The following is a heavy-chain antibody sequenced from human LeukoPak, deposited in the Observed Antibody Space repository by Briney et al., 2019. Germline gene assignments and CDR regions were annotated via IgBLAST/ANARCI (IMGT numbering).Heavy chain of an antibody. J-gene: IGHJ6*02. CDR1: GYTFADYY. V-gene: IGHV1-2*02. D-gene: IGHD2-2*01. CDR3: ARDRRRIGYCSSTSCDGRGGLGYYYGMDV. CDR2: INPNTGSK. Sequence: ASVKVSCMASGYTFADYYIHWVRQAPGQGLEWMGLINPNTGSKNYAQKFQGRVNMTSDTSISTAYMELSRLRSDDTAVYYCARDRRRIGYCSSTSCDGRGGLGYYYGMDVWGQGTTVTVSS.